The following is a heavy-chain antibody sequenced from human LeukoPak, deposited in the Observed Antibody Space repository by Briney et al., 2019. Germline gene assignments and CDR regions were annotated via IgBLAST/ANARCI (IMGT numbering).Heavy chain of an antibody. J-gene: IGHJ4*02. CDR2: INPNSGGT. CDR1: GYTFTDYY. D-gene: IGHD6-13*01. V-gene: IGHV1-2*02. Sequence: GASVKVSCKASGYTFTDYYMHWVRQAPGQGLEWMGWINPNSGGTNYAQKFQGRVTMTRDTSISTAYMELSRLKSDDTAVYYCARDIYSTTFDYWGQGTLVTVSS. CDR3: ARDIYSTTFDY.